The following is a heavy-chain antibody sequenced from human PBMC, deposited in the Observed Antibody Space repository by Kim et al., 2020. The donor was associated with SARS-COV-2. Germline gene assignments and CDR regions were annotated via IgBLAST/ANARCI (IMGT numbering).Heavy chain of an antibody. Sequence: GGSLRLSCAASGFTFSSYGMHWVRQAPGKGLEWVAVISYDGSNKYYADSVKGRFTISRDNSKNTLYLQMNSLRAEDTAVYYCANCYDFWSGPVDYWGQGTLVTVSS. CDR2: ISYDGSNK. J-gene: IGHJ4*02. V-gene: IGHV3-30*18. D-gene: IGHD3-3*01. CDR3: ANCYDFWSGPVDY. CDR1: GFTFSSYG.